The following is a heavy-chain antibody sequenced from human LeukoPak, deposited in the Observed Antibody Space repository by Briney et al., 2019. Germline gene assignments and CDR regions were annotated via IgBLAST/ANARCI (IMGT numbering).Heavy chain of an antibody. CDR3: AAGTVRYFDWLWSHYGMDV. D-gene: IGHD3-9*01. CDR1: GYTFTSYG. Sequence: ASVKVSCKTSGYTFTSYGMHWVRQAPGQSLEWMGWINGGNGNTKYSEKFQGRVTIIRDTSASTAYLELSSLTSEDTAVYYCAAGTVRYFDWLWSHYGMDVWGQGTTVTVSS. J-gene: IGHJ6*02. CDR2: INGGNGNT. V-gene: IGHV1-3*01.